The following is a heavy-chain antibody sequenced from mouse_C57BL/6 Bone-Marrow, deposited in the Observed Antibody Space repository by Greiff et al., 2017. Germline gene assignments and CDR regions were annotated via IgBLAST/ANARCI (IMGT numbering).Heavy chain of an antibody. CDR2: IDPENGDT. D-gene: IGHD4-1*01. CDR3: TIFNWDFMDY. CDR1: GFNIKDDY. Sequence: VQLQQSWAELVRPGASVKLSCTASGFNIKDDYMHWVKQRPEQGLEWIGWIDPENGDTEYASKFQGKATITADTSSNTAYLQLSSLTSEDTAVYYCTIFNWDFMDYWGQGTSVTVSS. V-gene: IGHV14-4*01. J-gene: IGHJ4*01.